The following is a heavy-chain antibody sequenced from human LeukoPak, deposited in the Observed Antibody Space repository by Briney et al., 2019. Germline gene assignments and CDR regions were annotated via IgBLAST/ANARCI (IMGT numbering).Heavy chain of an antibody. CDR3: AKDQDIVVVPAAMGTFDY. CDR1: GFTFSSYA. Sequence: PGGSLRLSCAASGFTFSSYAMSWVRQAPGKGLEWVSAISGSGGSTYYADSVKGRFTISRDNSKNTLYLQMNSLRAEDTAVYYCAKDQDIVVVPAAMGTFDYWGQGTLVTVSS. CDR2: ISGSGGST. J-gene: IGHJ4*02. V-gene: IGHV3-23*01. D-gene: IGHD2-2*01.